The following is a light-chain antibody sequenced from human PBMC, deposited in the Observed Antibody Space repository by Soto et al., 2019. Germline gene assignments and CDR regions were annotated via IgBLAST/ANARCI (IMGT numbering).Light chain of an antibody. CDR2: GDN. CDR1: SFNIGGHT. V-gene: IGLV1-44*01. Sequence: QSVVTQPPSASGTPGQRVTISCSGSSFNIGGHTVNWYLQLPGTAPKLLIYGDNQRPSGVPDRFSVSKSGTSASLAISGLQSEDEADYYCAAWDDSLNGWVFGGGTKLTVL. J-gene: IGLJ3*02. CDR3: AAWDDSLNGWV.